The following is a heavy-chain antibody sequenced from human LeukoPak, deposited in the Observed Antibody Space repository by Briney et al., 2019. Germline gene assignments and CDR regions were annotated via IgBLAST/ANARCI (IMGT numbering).Heavy chain of an antibody. J-gene: IGHJ4*02. CDR3: ARDWARDTMVVEK. V-gene: IGHV1-2*02. D-gene: IGHD3-22*01. CDR1: GYTFTGYY. CDR2: INPNSGGT. Sequence: ASVKVSCKASGYTFTGYYMHWVRQAPGQGLEWMGWINPNSGGTNYAQKFQGRVTMTSDTSISTAYMELSRLRSDDTAVYYCARDWARDTMVVEKWGQGTLVTVSS.